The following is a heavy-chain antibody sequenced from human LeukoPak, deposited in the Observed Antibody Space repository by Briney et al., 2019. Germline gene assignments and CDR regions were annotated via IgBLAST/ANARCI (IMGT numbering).Heavy chain of an antibody. J-gene: IGHJ4*02. CDR1: GFTFSSYA. Sequence: GGSLRLSCAASGFTFSSYAMSWVRQAPGKGLEWVSAIGRSGGNTYYAVSVKGRFTISRDNSKNTLYLQMNSLRAEDTAVYYCAKDLGYYDTSKDFDDWGQGTLVTVSS. D-gene: IGHD3-22*01. V-gene: IGHV3-23*01. CDR2: IGRSGGNT. CDR3: AKDLGYYDTSKDFDD.